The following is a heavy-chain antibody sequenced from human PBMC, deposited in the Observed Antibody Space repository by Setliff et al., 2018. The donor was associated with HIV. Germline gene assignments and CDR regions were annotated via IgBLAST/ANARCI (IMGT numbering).Heavy chain of an antibody. CDR2: IYSTGST. D-gene: IGHD4-17*01. CDR3: ARDRDYETALYHYYYYMDV. J-gene: IGHJ6*03. Sequence: SETLSLTCTVSGGSISSGSYYWSWIRRPAGKGLEWIGRIYSTGSTNYNPSLKSRVTISVDTSKNQFSLKLSSVTAADTAVYYCARDRDYETALYHYYYYMDVWGKGTTVTVSS. CDR1: GGSISSGSYY. V-gene: IGHV4-61*02.